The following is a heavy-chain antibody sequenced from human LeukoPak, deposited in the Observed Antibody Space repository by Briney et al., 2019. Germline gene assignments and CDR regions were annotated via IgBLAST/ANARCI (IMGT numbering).Heavy chain of an antibody. CDR2: ISGSGGST. D-gene: IGHD5-18*01. CDR1: GFTFSSYA. CDR3: AKAPPGYSYGYYFDY. V-gene: IGHV3-23*01. Sequence: GGSLRLSCAASGFTFSSYAMSWVRQAPGKGLDWVSAISGSGGSTYYADSVKGRFTISRDNSKNTLYLQMNSLRAEDTAVYYCAKAPPGYSYGYYFDYWGQGPLVTVSS. J-gene: IGHJ4*02.